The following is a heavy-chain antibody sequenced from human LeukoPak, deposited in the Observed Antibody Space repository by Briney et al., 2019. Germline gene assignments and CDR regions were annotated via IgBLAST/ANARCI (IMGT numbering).Heavy chain of an antibody. D-gene: IGHD3-10*01. CDR2: ISGSGGST. CDR1: GFTFSSYG. J-gene: IGHJ5*02. Sequence: PGGSLRLSCAASGFTFSSYGMHWVRQAPGKGLEWVSGISGSGGSTYYADSVKGRFTISRDNSKNTLYLQMNSLRAEDTAVYYCASMVRGVNNWFDPWGQGTLVTVSS. V-gene: IGHV3-23*01. CDR3: ASMVRGVNNWFDP.